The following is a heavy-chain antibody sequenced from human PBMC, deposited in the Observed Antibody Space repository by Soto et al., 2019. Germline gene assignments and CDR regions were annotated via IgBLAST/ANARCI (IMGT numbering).Heavy chain of an antibody. D-gene: IGHD3-10*01. Sequence: GGSLRLSCAASGFTFSNAWMNWVRQAPGKGLEWVGRIKSKTDGGTTDYAAPVKGRFTISRDDSKNTLYLQMNSLKTEDTAVYYCNSWAGSGAASDYWGQGTPVIVSA. V-gene: IGHV3-15*07. J-gene: IGHJ4*02. CDR2: IKSKTDGGTT. CDR3: NSWAGSGAASDY. CDR1: GFTFSNAW.